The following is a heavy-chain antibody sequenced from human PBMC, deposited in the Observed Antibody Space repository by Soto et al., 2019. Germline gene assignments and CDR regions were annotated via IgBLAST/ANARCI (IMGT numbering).Heavy chain of an antibody. D-gene: IGHD3-22*01. CDR1: RTSMSSHN. V-gene: IGHV4-59*08. CDR3: ARLGFYYQYLDP. J-gene: IGHJ5*02. Sequence: SEPLSLTRPFPRTSMSSHNWSWFRQPPGRGLEWVGYIYYAGSTSYNPSLKSRVTISLETSKSQFSLRLSSVTAADTAVYFCARLGFYYQYLDPWGPGTLVT. CDR2: IYYAGST.